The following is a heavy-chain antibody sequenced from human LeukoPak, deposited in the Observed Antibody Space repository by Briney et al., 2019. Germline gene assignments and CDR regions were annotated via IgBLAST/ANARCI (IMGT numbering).Heavy chain of an antibody. CDR1: GSSISTYY. D-gene: IGHD5-12*01. CDR3: ARVQSAGYDLFDS. Sequence: SETLSLTCTVSGSSISTYYWTWIRQPPGKGLEWIGYIYYTGSTDYNPSLRSRVTISVDTSKNQFSLKLSSVTAADTAVYYCARVQSAGYDLFDSWGQGTLVTVSS. V-gene: IGHV4-59*01. J-gene: IGHJ4*02. CDR2: IYYTGST.